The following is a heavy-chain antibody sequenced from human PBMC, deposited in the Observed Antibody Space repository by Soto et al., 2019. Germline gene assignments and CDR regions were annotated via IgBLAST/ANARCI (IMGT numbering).Heavy chain of an antibody. V-gene: IGHV3-30*18. CDR1: GFTFSNYG. CDR2: ISHDGSKK. CDR3: AKQGGVPEVDY. D-gene: IGHD3-16*01. J-gene: IGHJ4*02. Sequence: QVQLVESGAGVVQPGRSLRLSCVGTGFTFSNYGMHWVRQAPGKGLEWVAFISHDGSKKYYVDSVKGRFTISRDNSKKTLYVQMDSLRPEDTAVYYCAKQGGVPEVDYWGQGTLVTVSS.